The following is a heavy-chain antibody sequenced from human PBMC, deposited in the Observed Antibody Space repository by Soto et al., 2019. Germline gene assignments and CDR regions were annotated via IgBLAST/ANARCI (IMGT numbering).Heavy chain of an antibody. CDR2: ISYHGSDK. CDR1: GFTFSSDA. J-gene: IGHJ4*02. CDR3: ARSRVYYHTSDYLDY. D-gene: IGHD3-22*01. Sequence: QVQLVESGGGVVQPGGSLRLSCAASGFTFSSDAMHWVRQAPGKGLEWVAVISYHGSDKYYADSVKGRFTISRENSKNTLYLEMNSLRVDDTAVYYCARSRVYYHTSDYLDYWGQGTLVTVSS. V-gene: IGHV3-30-3*01.